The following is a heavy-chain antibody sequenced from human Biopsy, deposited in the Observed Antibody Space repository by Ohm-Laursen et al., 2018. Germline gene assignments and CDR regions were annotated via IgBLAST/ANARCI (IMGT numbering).Heavy chain of an antibody. Sequence: GTLSLTCPVSGGSFTGHYWTWIRQPPGQGLEWIGHISHTGYTSYKSSLKSRVTISLDTSRKHFSLRLTSLAAADTAVYYCARGSNEYGGLYFPHWGQGTLVTVSS. CDR3: ARGSNEYGGLYFPH. D-gene: IGHD4-23*01. CDR1: GGSFTGHY. CDR2: ISHTGYT. V-gene: IGHV4-59*11. J-gene: IGHJ1*01.